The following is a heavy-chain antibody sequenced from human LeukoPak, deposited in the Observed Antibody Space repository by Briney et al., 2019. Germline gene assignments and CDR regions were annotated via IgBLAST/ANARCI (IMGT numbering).Heavy chain of an antibody. J-gene: IGHJ6*02. Sequence: GASVKVSCKASGYTFTGYYMHWVRQAPGQGLEWMGWINPNSGGTNYAQKFQGRVTMTRDTSISTAYMELSRLRSDDTAVYYCASTSEYCSCGSCGEYYGMDVWGQGTTVTVSS. CDR3: ASTSEYCSCGSCGEYYGMDV. CDR2: INPNSGGT. CDR1: GYTFTGYY. V-gene: IGHV1-2*02. D-gene: IGHD2-15*01.